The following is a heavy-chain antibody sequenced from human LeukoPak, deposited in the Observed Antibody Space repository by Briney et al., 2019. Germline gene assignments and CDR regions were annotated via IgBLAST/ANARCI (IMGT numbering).Heavy chain of an antibody. D-gene: IGHD6-13*01. V-gene: IGHV3-53*01. J-gene: IGHJ1*01. CDR1: GFTVSSNH. Sequence: GGSLRLSCAASGFTVSSNHMSWVRQAPGKGLEWVSVIYSGGSTYHADSVKGRFTISRDNSKNTLYLQMNSLRAEDTAVYYCVKDRIAAAAMGAFQQWGQGTLVTVSS. CDR2: IYSGGST. CDR3: VKDRIAAAAMGAFQQ.